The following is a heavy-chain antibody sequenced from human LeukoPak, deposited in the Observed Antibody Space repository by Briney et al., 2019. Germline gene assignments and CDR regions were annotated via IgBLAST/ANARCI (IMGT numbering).Heavy chain of an antibody. CDR2: INHSGST. D-gene: IGHD3-3*01. Sequence: NTSETLSLTCTVSGGSISSGSYYWSWIRQPPGKGLEWIGEINHSGSTNYNPSLKSRVTISVDTSKNQFSLKLSSVTAADTAVYYCARETTIFGVAPYFDYWGQGTLVTVSS. V-gene: IGHV4-39*07. CDR1: GGSISSGSYY. CDR3: ARETTIFGVAPYFDY. J-gene: IGHJ4*02.